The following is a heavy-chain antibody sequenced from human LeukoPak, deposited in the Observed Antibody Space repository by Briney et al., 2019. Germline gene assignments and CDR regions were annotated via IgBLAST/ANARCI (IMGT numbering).Heavy chain of an antibody. V-gene: IGHV3-30-3*01. CDR2: ISYDGSNK. CDR1: GFTFSSYA. Sequence: VRSLRLSCAASGFTFSSYAMHWVRQAPGKGLEWVAVISYDGSNKYYADSVKGRFTISRDNSKNTLYLQMNSLRAEDTAVYYCARGGGSETGKDAFDIWGQGTMVTVSS. J-gene: IGHJ3*02. CDR3: ARGGGSETGKDAFDI. D-gene: IGHD6-25*01.